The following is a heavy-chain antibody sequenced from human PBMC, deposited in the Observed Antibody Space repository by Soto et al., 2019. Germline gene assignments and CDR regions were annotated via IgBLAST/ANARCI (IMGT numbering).Heavy chain of an antibody. Sequence: EVQLVESGGGLVQPGRSLRLSCAASGFTFDDYAMHWVRQAPGRGLEWVSGISWNSGIINYADSVKGRFTISRDNAKNSLYLQMNSLRGEDTALYYCAKDISPGKFYRFDYWGQGILVTVSS. V-gene: IGHV3-9*01. CDR3: AKDISPGKFYRFDY. CDR1: GFTFDDYA. J-gene: IGHJ4*02. CDR2: ISWNSGII.